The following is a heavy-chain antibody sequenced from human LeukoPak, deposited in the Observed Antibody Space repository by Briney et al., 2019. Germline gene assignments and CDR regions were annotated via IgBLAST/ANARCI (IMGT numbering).Heavy chain of an antibody. Sequence: ASVKVSCKASGYTFTSYYMHWVRQAPGQGLEWMGIINPSGGSPSYAQKFQGRVTMTRDMSTSTVYMELSSLRSEDTAVYYCARGSNYYDSSGYDSTFDYWGQGTLVTVSS. V-gene: IGHV1-46*01. J-gene: IGHJ4*02. CDR1: GYTFTSYY. CDR3: ARGSNYYDSSGYDSTFDY. D-gene: IGHD3-22*01. CDR2: INPSGGSP.